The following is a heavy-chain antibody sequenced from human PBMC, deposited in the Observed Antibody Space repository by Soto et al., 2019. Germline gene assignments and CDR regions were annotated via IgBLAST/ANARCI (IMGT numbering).Heavy chain of an antibody. CDR3: ATRPLLPGAP. J-gene: IGHJ3*01. D-gene: IGHD3-22*01. CDR2: IYSGGST. V-gene: IGHV3-53*01. Sequence: EVQLVESGGGLIQRGGSLRLSCAASGFTFSNNDMNWVRQAPGKGLEWVSLIYSGGSTYYADSVKGRFTISRDNSKNTLYLQMSSLRAEDTAVYYCATRPLLPGAPWGQGTMVTVSS. CDR1: GFTFSNND.